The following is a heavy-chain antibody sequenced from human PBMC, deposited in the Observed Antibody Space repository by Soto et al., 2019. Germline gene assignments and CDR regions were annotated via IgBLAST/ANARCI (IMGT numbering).Heavy chain of an antibody. V-gene: IGHV1-18*01. J-gene: IGHJ4*02. CDR3: ARDVGLYSSSWYYFDY. CDR1: GYTFTSYG. D-gene: IGHD6-6*01. Sequence: ASVKVSCKASGYTFTSYGISWVRQAPGQGLEWMGWISAYNGNTNYAQKLQGRVTMTTDTSTSTAYVELRSLRSDDTAVYYCARDVGLYSSSWYYFDYWGQGTLVTVSS. CDR2: ISAYNGNT.